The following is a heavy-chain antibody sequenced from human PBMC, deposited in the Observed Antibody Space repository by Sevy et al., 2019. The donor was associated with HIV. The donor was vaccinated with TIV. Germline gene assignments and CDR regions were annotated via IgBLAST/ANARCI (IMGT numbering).Heavy chain of an antibody. CDR3: ATSIAARIYWSFDL. D-gene: IGHD6-6*01. V-gene: IGHV4-59*01. CDR1: GGSICSYY. CDR2: IYYRGST. Sequence: SETLSLTCTVSGGSICSYYWTWIRQPPGKGLEWIGNIYYRGSTNYNPSLKSRVTISVDTSKNQFSLKLSSVTAADTAVYYCATSIAARIYWSFDLWGRGALVTVSS. J-gene: IGHJ2*01.